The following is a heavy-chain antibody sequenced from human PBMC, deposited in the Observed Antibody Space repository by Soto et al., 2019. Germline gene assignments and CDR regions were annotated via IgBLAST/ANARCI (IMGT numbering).Heavy chain of an antibody. V-gene: IGHV3-53*01. J-gene: IGHJ4*02. CDR3: ARVYRDYYDSSGYYDY. Sequence: GGSLRLSCAASGFTVSSNYMSWVRQAPGKGLEWVSVIYSGGSTYYADSVKGRFTISRDNSKNTLYLQMNSLRAEDTAVYYCARVYRDYYDSSGYYDYWGQGTLVPVS. CDR1: GFTVSSNY. CDR2: IYSGGST. D-gene: IGHD3-22*01.